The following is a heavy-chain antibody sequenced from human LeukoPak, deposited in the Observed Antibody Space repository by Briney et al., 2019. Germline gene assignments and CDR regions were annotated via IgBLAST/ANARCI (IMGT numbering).Heavy chain of an antibody. CDR3: AKRLLYSYGPGFDY. V-gene: IGHV3-43*02. CDR1: GFTFEEYA. D-gene: IGHD5-18*01. Sequence: GGSLRLSCVASGFTFEEYAMHWLRQAPGKGLEWVSLIREDGRTTHYVDSVRGRFTISRDNSRTTLYLQMNSLRAEDTAVYYCAKRLLYSYGPGFDYWGQGTLVTVSS. CDR2: IREDGRTT. J-gene: IGHJ4*02.